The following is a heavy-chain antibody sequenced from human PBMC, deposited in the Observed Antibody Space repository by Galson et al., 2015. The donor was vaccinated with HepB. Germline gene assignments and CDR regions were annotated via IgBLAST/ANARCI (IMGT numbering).Heavy chain of an antibody. Sequence: SLRLSCAASGFTFISYAMHWVRQAPGKGLEWVAVISYDGTNKYYADSVKGRFTISRDNSRNTLYLQMNSLRAEDTAMYYCAKDVSGSFSNWFDPWGQGTLVTVSS. D-gene: IGHD1-26*01. CDR2: ISYDGTNK. CDR3: AKDVSGSFSNWFDP. CDR1: GFTFISYA. V-gene: IGHV3-30*04. J-gene: IGHJ5*02.